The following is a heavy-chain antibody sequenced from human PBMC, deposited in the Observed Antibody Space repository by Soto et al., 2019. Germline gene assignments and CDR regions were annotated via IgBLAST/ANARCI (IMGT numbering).Heavy chain of an antibody. Sequence: EVQLVESGGGLVQPGGSLSLSCAASGFTFSDYWIHWVRQAPGKGLMWVSRINGDGSTTNYADSVKGRFTVSRDNAKNTLYLPMNSLRAEDTALYYCARGIRGHDGKDVWGQGTTVSVSS. CDR2: INGDGSTT. CDR3: ARGIRGHDGKDV. CDR1: GFTFSDYW. V-gene: IGHV3-74*01. J-gene: IGHJ6*02. D-gene: IGHD3-10*01.